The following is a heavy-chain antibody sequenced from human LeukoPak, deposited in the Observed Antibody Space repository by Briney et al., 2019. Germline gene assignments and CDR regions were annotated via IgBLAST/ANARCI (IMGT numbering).Heavy chain of an antibody. D-gene: IGHD2-2*01. Sequence: ASVKVSCKASGYTFTSSGISWVRQAPGQGLEWMGWISAYNGNTNSAQKFQGRVTMTTDTSTSTVYMELRSLRSDDRAVYYCARDDCSSASCYLAYWGQGTLVTVSS. V-gene: IGHV1-18*01. CDR1: GYTFTSSG. CDR2: ISAYNGNT. CDR3: ARDDCSSASCYLAY. J-gene: IGHJ4*02.